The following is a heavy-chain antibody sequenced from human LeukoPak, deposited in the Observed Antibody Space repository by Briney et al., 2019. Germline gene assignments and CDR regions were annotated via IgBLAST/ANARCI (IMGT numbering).Heavy chain of an antibody. D-gene: IGHD2-21*02. J-gene: IGHJ4*02. CDR1: GFTVSSND. CDR3: ARDGCGGDCYLADY. Sequence: GGSLRLSCVASGFTVSSNDMSWVRQAPGKGLEWVSVIYSGGTTSYADSVRGRFTISRDDSKNTLYLQMNSLRAEDTAVYYCARDGCGGDCYLADYWGQGTLVTVSS. V-gene: IGHV3-66*01. CDR2: IYSGGTT.